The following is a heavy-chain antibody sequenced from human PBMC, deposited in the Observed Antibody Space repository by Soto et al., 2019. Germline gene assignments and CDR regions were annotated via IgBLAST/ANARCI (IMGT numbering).Heavy chain of an antibody. CDR1: GYTLTELS. D-gene: IGHD4-4*01. CDR2: FDPEDGET. J-gene: IGHJ4*02. Sequence: ASVKVSCKVSGYTLTELSMHWVRQAPGKGLEWMGGFDPEDGETIYAQKFQGRVTMTEDTSTDTAYMELSSLRSEDTAVYYCATGRLIYSAPFMFDYWGQGTLVTVSS. CDR3: ATGRLIYSAPFMFDY. V-gene: IGHV1-24*01.